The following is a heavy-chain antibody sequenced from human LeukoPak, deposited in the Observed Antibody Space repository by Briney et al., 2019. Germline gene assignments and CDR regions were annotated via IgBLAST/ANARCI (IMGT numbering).Heavy chain of an antibody. Sequence: ASVKVSCRASGYTLTGYYIHWVRQAPGQGLEWVGWINPNSGGTNSAQKFQVRVTMTRDTSISTAYMELSRLRSDDTAVYYCARVGEYSSSRGAFDIWGQGTMVTVSS. CDR2: INPNSGGT. J-gene: IGHJ3*02. CDR3: ARVGEYSSSRGAFDI. D-gene: IGHD6-6*01. V-gene: IGHV1-2*02. CDR1: GYTLTGYY.